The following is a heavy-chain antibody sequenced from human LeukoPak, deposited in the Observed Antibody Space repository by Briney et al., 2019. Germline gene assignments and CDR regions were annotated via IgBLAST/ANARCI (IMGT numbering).Heavy chain of an antibody. D-gene: IGHD3-22*01. V-gene: IGHV4-38-2*02. J-gene: IGHJ4*02. CDR3: ARGAIDSSGYYLDY. CDR2: IYHSGST. Sequence: SETLSLTCTVSGYSISSGYYWGWIRQPPGKGLEWIGSIYHSGSTYYNPSLKSRVTISVDTSKNQFSLKLSSVTAADTAVYYCARGAIDSSGYYLDYWGQGTLVTVSS. CDR1: GYSISSGYY.